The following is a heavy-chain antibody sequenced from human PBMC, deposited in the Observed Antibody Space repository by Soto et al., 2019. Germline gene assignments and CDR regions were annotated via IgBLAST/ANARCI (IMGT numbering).Heavy chain of an antibody. Sequence: GGSLRLSCAASGFTFSSYWMSWVRQAPGKGLEWVANIKQDGSEKYYVDSVKGRFTISRDNAKNSLYLQMNSLRAEDTAVYYCARDLYSSGWSYDAFDIWGQGTMVTVSS. CDR2: IKQDGSEK. V-gene: IGHV3-7*01. J-gene: IGHJ3*02. CDR3: ARDLYSSGWSYDAFDI. D-gene: IGHD6-19*01. CDR1: GFTFSSYW.